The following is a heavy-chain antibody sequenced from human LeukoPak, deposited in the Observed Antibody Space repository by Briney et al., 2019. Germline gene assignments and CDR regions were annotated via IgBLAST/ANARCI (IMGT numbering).Heavy chain of an antibody. J-gene: IGHJ3*02. Sequence: GGSLRLSCAASGFTFSSYAMSWVRQAPGKGLEWVSAISGSGGSTYYADSVKGRFTISRDNSKNTLYLQMNSLRAEDTAVYYCAKALGYCSSTSCYGGTYDAFDIWGQGTMVTVSS. CDR2: ISGSGGST. D-gene: IGHD2-2*01. V-gene: IGHV3-23*01. CDR3: AKALGYCSSTSCYGGTYDAFDI. CDR1: GFTFSSYA.